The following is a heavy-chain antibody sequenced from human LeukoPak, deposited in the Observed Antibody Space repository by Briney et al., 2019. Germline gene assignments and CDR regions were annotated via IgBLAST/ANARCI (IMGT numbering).Heavy chain of an antibody. V-gene: IGHV7-4-1*02. D-gene: IGHD5-24*01. CDR3: ARVLGDHQKDFHH. CDR1: GYTFTDYT. Sequence: ASVKVSCKASGYTFTDYTLDWVRQAPGRGLEWMGWISTKTGTPHVQGFTGRFVFSLDTSVSTAYLQISNLNLDDTAVYYYARVLGDHQKDFHHWGQGTLVTVSS. CDR2: ISTKTGT. J-gene: IGHJ1*01.